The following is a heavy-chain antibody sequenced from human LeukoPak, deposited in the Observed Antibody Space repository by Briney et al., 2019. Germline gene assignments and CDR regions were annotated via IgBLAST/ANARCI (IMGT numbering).Heavy chain of an antibody. CDR3: ARTSRRNKIDY. V-gene: IGHV4-34*01. Sequence: SETLSLTCAVYDVSFSGYYWNWIRQPQGKGLEWIGEINHSGSTNYNPSLWSRVTISVDTSKNQFSLKLTSVTAADTAVYYCARTSRRNKIDYWGQGTLVTVSS. CDR1: DVSFSGYY. J-gene: IGHJ4*02. D-gene: IGHD1/OR15-1a*01. CDR2: INHSGST.